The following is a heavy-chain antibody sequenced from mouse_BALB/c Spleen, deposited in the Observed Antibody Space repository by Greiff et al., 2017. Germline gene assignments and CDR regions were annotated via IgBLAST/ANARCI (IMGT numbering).Heavy chain of an antibody. J-gene: IGHJ3*01. CDR3: ARQGLLRFAY. CDR2: ISNGGGST. D-gene: IGHD1-1*01. V-gene: IGHV5-12-2*01. Sequence: EVKLMESGGGLVQPGGSLKLSCAASGFTFSSYTMSWVRQTPEKRLAWVAYISNGGGSTYYPDTVKGRFTISRYNAKNTLYLQMSSLKSEDTAMYYCARQGLLRFAYWGQGTLVTVSA. CDR1: GFTFSSYT.